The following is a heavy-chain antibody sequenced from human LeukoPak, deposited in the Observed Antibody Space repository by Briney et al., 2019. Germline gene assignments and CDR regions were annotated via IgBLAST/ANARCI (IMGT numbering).Heavy chain of an antibody. CDR1: GGSFSGYY. Sequence: PSETLSLTCAVYGGSFSGYYWSWIRQPPGKGLEWIGEINHSGSTNYNPSLKTRVTISIDTSNNQFSLKLSSVTAADTAVYYCARGRGVKYNSDRIYSFDYWGRGTLVTVSS. D-gene: IGHD1-1*01. CDR3: ARGRGVKYNSDRIYSFDY. J-gene: IGHJ4*02. V-gene: IGHV4-34*01. CDR2: INHSGST.